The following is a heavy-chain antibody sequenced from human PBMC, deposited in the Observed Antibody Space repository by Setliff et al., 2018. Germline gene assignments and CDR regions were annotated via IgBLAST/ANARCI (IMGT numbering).Heavy chain of an antibody. D-gene: IGHD2-15*01. Sequence: PSETLSLTCTVSGGSISRYHWSWVRQSPGKGLEWIGFVHFGGDTNYNPSLKSRVTMSADTSNNQFSLNLSSVTAADTAVYYCARTRYGLGGRPYWGQGTLVTVSS. V-gene: IGHV4-59*01. J-gene: IGHJ4*02. CDR1: GGSISRYH. CDR2: VHFGGDT. CDR3: ARTRYGLGGRPY.